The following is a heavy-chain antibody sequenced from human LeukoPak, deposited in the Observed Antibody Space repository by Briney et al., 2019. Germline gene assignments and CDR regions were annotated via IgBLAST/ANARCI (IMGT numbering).Heavy chain of an antibody. CDR1: GFTFSAHW. D-gene: IGHD3-22*01. CDR3: AKGPPHSRGYYPHYFDY. CDR2: INSDGSNT. J-gene: IGHJ4*02. V-gene: IGHV3-74*01. Sequence: PGGSLRLSCAASGFTFSAHWMHWVRQAPGKGLAWVSRINSDGSNTRYADSAKGRFTISRDNSKNTLYLQMNSLRAEDTAVYYCAKGPPHSRGYYPHYFDYWGQGTLVTVSS.